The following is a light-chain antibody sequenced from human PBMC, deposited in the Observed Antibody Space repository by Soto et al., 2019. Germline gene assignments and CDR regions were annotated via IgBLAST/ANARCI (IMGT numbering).Light chain of an antibody. CDR1: NSNIGGKT. CDR2: GDD. J-gene: IGLJ1*01. CDR3: SSYTSSSSYV. V-gene: IGLV1-44*01. Sequence: QSALTQPPSASATPGQRVTISCSGSNSNIGGKTVTWYQQIPGQAPKVVIHGDDQRPSGVPDRFSGSKSGNTASLTITGLQAEDEAGYYCSSYTSSSSYVFGTGTKVTVL.